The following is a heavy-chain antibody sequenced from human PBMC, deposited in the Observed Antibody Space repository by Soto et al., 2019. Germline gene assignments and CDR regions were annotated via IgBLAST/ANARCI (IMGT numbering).Heavy chain of an antibody. J-gene: IGHJ4*02. Sequence: GGSLRLSCTGSGFTFSNFAMDWVRQAPGKGLEWVANIKFDGSEKQYVDSVKGRFSISRDNSRNSLFLQMNSLRAGDTAVYYCVKDGGYCSSTTCYSPRNHYFDSWGQGTLVTVSS. CDR1: GFTFSNFA. D-gene: IGHD2-2*01. CDR3: VKDGGYCSSTTCYSPRNHYFDS. CDR2: IKFDGSEK. V-gene: IGHV3-7*03.